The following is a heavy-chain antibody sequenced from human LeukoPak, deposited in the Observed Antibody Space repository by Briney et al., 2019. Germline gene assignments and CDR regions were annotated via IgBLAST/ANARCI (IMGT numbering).Heavy chain of an antibody. CDR1: GFTFDDYG. V-gene: IGHV3-9*01. Sequence: HPGGSLRLSCAASGFTFDDYGMHWVRHAPGKGLEWVSGISWNSGYIGYADSVKGRFTISRDNAKNSLYLQMNSLRPEDTALYYCAKDPYSSSWYSVWFDPWGQGTLVTVSS. CDR2: ISWNSGYI. J-gene: IGHJ5*02. D-gene: IGHD6-13*01. CDR3: AKDPYSSSWYSVWFDP.